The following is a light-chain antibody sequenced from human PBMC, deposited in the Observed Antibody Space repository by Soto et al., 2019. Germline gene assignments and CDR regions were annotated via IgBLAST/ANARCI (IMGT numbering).Light chain of an antibody. CDR3: SSYTSSSTVV. J-gene: IGLJ2*01. V-gene: IGLV2-14*03. CDR1: SSDVGGYNS. CDR2: DVS. Sequence: QSALTQPASVSGSPGQSITISCTGTSSDVGGYNSVSWYQQHPGKAPKLMIYDVSNRPSGVSNRFSDSKSVNTASLTISGLQAEDEADYYCSSYTSSSTVVFGGGTKLTVL.